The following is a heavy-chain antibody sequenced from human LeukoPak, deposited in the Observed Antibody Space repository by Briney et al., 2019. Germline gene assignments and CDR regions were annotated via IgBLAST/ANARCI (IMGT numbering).Heavy chain of an antibody. V-gene: IGHV3-30*18. Sequence: PGRSLRLSCAAPGFTFSSYGMHWVRRAPGKGLEWVAVISYDGSNKYYADSVKGRFTISRDNSKNTLYMQMNSLRAEDTAVYYCAKSGYCSSTSCYGIDYWGQGTLVTVSS. CDR2: ISYDGSNK. CDR1: GFTFSSYG. J-gene: IGHJ4*02. CDR3: AKSGYCSSTSCYGIDY. D-gene: IGHD2-2*03.